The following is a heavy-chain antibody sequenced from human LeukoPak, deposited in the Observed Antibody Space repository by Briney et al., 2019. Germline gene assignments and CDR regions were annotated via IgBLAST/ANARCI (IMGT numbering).Heavy chain of an antibody. CDR2: ITSGGGTI. J-gene: IGHJ4*02. CDR3: ARGFNYAFDY. CDR1: GFTFSVYE. V-gene: IGHV3-48*03. D-gene: IGHD2-2*01. Sequence: GGSLRLSCAASGFTFSVYEMNWARQAPGKGLEWFSYITSGGGTIYYADSVKGRFTISRDNAKNSLYLQMNSLRADDTATYYCARGFNYAFDYWGQGTLVTVSS.